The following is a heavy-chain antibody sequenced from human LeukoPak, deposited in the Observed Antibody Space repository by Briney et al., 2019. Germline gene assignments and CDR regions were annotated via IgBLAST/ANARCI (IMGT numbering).Heavy chain of an antibody. CDR1: GYTFTSYD. J-gene: IGHJ4*02. CDR3: ARVEMATIAFDY. D-gene: IGHD5-24*01. V-gene: IGHV1-8*01. Sequence: GASVKVSCKASGYTFTSYDINWVRQATGQGLEWMGWMHPNSGNTGYAQKFKGRVPMTRNTSISTAYMELSSLRSEDTAVYYCARVEMATIAFDYWGQGPLVTVSS. CDR2: MHPNSGNT.